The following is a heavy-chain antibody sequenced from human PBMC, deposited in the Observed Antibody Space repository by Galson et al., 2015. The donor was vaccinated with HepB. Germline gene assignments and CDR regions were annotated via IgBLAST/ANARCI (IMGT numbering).Heavy chain of an antibody. CDR1: GGTFSSYA. CDR3: ADLYDSSSDS. Sequence: SVTVSCKASGGTFSSYAISWVRQAPGQGLEWMGGIIPIFGTANYAQKFQGRVTITADESTSTAYMELSSLRSEDTAVYYCADLYDSSSDSWGQGTLVTVSS. J-gene: IGHJ4*02. V-gene: IGHV1-69*13. CDR2: IIPIFGTA. D-gene: IGHD3-22*01.